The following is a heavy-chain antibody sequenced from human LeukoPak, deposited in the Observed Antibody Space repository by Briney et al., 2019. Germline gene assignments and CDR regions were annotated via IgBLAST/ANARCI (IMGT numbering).Heavy chain of an antibody. J-gene: IGHJ4*02. CDR3: ARDVGKRYSGSYDY. Sequence: SETLSLTCTVSGGSISSYYWSWIRQPPGKGLEWIGYIYYSGSTNYNPSLKSRVTISVDTSKNQFSLKLSSVTAADTAVYYCARDVGKRYSGSYDYWGQGTLVTVSS. V-gene: IGHV4-59*01. D-gene: IGHD1-26*01. CDR1: GGSISSYY. CDR2: IYYSGST.